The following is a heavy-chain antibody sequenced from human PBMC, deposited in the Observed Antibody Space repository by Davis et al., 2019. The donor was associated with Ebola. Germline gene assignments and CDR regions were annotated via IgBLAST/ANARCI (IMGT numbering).Heavy chain of an antibody. J-gene: IGHJ3*02. Sequence: PSETLSLTCTVSGGSVSSGSYYWSWIRQPPGKGLEWIGYIYYSGSTNYNPSLKSRVTISVDTSKNQFSLKLSSVTAADTAVYYCARVEMAKSHAFDIWGQGTMVTVSS. CDR2: IYYSGST. CDR1: GGSVSSGSYY. CDR3: ARVEMAKSHAFDI. V-gene: IGHV4-61*01. D-gene: IGHD5-24*01.